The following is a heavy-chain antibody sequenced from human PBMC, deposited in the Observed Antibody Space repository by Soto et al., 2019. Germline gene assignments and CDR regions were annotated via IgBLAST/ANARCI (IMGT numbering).Heavy chain of an antibody. Sequence: EVQLVESGGGLVQPGGSLRLSCAASGVTVSSNYMSWVRQAPGKGLEWVSVIYSGGSTYYADSVKGRFTISRDNSKNTLYRQMNSLRADDTAVYYCARHGYNYGGGYFDYWGQGTLVTVSS. J-gene: IGHJ4*02. D-gene: IGHD5-18*01. CDR2: IYSGGST. V-gene: IGHV3-66*04. CDR3: ARHGYNYGGGYFDY. CDR1: GVTVSSNY.